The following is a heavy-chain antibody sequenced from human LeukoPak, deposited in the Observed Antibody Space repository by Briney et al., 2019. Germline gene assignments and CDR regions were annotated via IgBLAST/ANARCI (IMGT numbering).Heavy chain of an antibody. Sequence: GGSLRLSCAASGFTFSSYTMNWVRQAPGKGLEWVSSITSGSTYMYYADSVKGRFTISRDNAKNSLYLQVNSLRAEDTAVYYCVRDRVVTATSYYYYYYGMDVWGQGTTVTVSS. J-gene: IGHJ6*02. CDR1: GFTFSSYT. CDR3: VRDRVVTATSYYYYYYGMDV. V-gene: IGHV3-21*01. CDR2: ITSGSTYM. D-gene: IGHD2-21*02.